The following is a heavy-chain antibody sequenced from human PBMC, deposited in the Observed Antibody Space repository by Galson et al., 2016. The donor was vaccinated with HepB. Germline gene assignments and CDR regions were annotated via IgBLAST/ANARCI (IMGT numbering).Heavy chain of an antibody. Sequence: SLRLSCAASGFSFSRNNMNWIRQAPGKGLEWVSRISGSTTTISYADSVKGRFTISSDNAKNSLYLQMNSLRDEDTAVYYCARDQHYDILTGYRHPYWYFDLWGRGTLVTVSS. J-gene: IGHJ2*01. V-gene: IGHV3-48*02. CDR3: ARDQHYDILTGYRHPYWYFDL. CDR1: GFSFSRNN. CDR2: ISGSTTTI. D-gene: IGHD3-9*01.